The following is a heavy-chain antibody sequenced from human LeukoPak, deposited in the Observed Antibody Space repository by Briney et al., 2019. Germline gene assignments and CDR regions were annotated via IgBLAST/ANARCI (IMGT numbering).Heavy chain of an antibody. D-gene: IGHD2-15*01. CDR2: IIPIFGTA. V-gene: IGHV1-69*13. CDR1: GGTFSSYA. J-gene: IGHJ4*02. Sequence: ASVKVSCKASGGTFSSYAISWVRQAPGQGLEWMGGIIPIFGTANYAQKFRGRVTITADESTSTAYMELSSLRSEDTAVYYCARERGMGGYFDYWGQGTLVTVSS. CDR3: ARERGMGGYFDY.